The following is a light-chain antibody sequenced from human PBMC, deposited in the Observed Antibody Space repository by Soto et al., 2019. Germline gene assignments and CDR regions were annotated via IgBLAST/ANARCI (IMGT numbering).Light chain of an antibody. V-gene: IGKV3-20*01. Sequence: EIVLTQSPGTLSLSPGERATLSCRASQSVNGNYLAWYQQKPGQAPRLFIYGASSRATGIPDRLTGSGSGTDFTLTISRLEPEDFAVYYCQQYGSSLTWTFGQGTKVEIK. CDR2: GAS. CDR1: QSVNGNY. J-gene: IGKJ1*01. CDR3: QQYGSSLTWT.